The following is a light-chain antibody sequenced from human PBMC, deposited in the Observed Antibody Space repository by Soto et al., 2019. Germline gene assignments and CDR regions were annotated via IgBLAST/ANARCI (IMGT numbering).Light chain of an antibody. CDR3: QQYGSSLGVT. J-gene: IGKJ4*01. CDR1: LSVSRN. Sequence: EIVMTQSPATLSVSAGERATLSCRASLSVSRNLAWYQQKPGQAPRLLIYGASSRATGIPDRFSGSGSGTDFTLTISRLEPEDFAVYYCQQYGSSLGVTFGGGTKVDIK. CDR2: GAS. V-gene: IGKV3-20*01.